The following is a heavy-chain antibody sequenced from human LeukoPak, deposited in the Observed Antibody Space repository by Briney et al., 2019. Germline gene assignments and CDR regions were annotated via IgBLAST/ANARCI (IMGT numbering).Heavy chain of an antibody. V-gene: IGHV3-30*04. Sequence: PGRALRLSCAASGFTFSSYAMHWVRQAPGKGLEWVAVISYDGSNKYYADSVKGRFTISRDNYKKTLYLQMNSLRAEDTAMYYCARNIAGDYDFWSGYSYYFDSWGQGTLVTVAS. CDR3: ARNIAGDYDFWSGYSYYFDS. J-gene: IGHJ4*02. D-gene: IGHD3-3*01. CDR1: GFTFSSYA. CDR2: ISYDGSNK.